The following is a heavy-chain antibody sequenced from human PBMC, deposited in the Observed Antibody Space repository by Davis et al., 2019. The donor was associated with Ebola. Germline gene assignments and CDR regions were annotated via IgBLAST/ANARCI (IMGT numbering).Heavy chain of an antibody. CDR3: ARNGGSYSYYYYYGMDV. D-gene: IGHD1-26*01. V-gene: IGHV3-21*01. Sequence: PGGSLRLSCAASGFTFSSYSMNWVRQAPGKGLEWVSSISSSSSYIYYADSVKGRFTISRDNAKNSLYLQMNSLRAEDTAVYYCARNGGSYSYYYYYGMDVWGQGTTVTVSS. CDR2: ISSSSSYI. CDR1: GFTFSSYS. J-gene: IGHJ6*02.